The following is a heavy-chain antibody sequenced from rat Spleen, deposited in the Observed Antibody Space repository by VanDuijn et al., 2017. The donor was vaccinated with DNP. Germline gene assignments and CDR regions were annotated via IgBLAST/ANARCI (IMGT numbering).Heavy chain of an antibody. CDR3: ATRAPGNYYYGGYFEY. CDR1: GFTFSNFD. D-gene: IGHD1-12*02. J-gene: IGHJ2*01. Sequence: EVQLVESGGGLVQPGRSLKFSCEVSGFTFSNFDMVWVRQAPTKGLEWVASISSSGGSTSYRDSVKGRFTISRDNAKSTLYLQMDSLRSEDTATYYCATRAPGNYYYGGYFEYWGQGVMVTVSS. V-gene: IGHV5-25*01. CDR2: ISSSGGST.